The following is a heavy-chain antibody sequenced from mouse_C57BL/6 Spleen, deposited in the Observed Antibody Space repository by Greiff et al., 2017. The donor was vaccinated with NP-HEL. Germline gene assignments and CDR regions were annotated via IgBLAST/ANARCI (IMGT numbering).Heavy chain of an antibody. V-gene: IGHV1-69*01. D-gene: IGHD4-1*01. Sequence: QVQLQQPGAELVMPGASVKLSCTASGYTFTSYWMHWVKQRPGQGLEWIGEIDPSDSYTNYNQKFKGKSTLTVDTSSSTAYMQLSSLTTEDSAVYYCARPGRGVYWYFDVWGTGTTVTVSS. CDR1: GYTFTSYW. CDR2: IDPSDSYT. CDR3: ARPGRGVYWYFDV. J-gene: IGHJ1*03.